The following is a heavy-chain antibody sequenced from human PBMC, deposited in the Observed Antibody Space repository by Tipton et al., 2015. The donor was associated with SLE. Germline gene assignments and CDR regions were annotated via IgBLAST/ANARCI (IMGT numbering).Heavy chain of an antibody. CDR2: IIPIFGTA. CDR3: ASTPLGAYYFDY. J-gene: IGHJ4*02. V-gene: IGHV1-69*01. D-gene: IGHD7-27*01. CDR1: GGTFSSYA. Sequence: LVQSGPEVKKPGSSVKASCKASGGTFSSYAISWVRQAPGQGLEWMGGIIPIFGTANYAQKFQGRVTITADESTSTAYMELSSLRSEDTAVYYCASTPLGAYYFDYWGQGTLVTVSS.